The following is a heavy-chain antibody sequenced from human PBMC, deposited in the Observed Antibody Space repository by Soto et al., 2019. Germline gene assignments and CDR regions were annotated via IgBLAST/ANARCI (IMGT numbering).Heavy chain of an antibody. Sequence: GGSLRLSCAASGFTFSSYAMSWVRQAPGKGLEWVSAISGSGGSTYYADSVKGRFTISRDNSKNTLYLQMNSLRAEDTAVYYCAKDPDKYYYGSGSTLDYWGQGTLVTVYS. CDR3: AKDPDKYYYGSGSTLDY. CDR1: GFTFSSYA. D-gene: IGHD3-10*01. V-gene: IGHV3-23*01. J-gene: IGHJ4*02. CDR2: ISGSGGST.